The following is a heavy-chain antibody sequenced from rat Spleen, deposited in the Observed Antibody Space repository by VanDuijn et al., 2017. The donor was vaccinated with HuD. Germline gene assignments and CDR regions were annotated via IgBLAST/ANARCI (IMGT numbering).Heavy chain of an antibody. CDR3: ARWKYTTDWFAF. V-gene: IGHV2-1*01. J-gene: IGHJ3*01. CDR1: GFSLTSNS. CDR2: IWSGGST. Sequence: QVQLKESGPGLVQPSQTLSLTCTVSGFSLTSNSVSWVRQPPGKGLEWMGAIWSGGSTDYNSALKSRLSISRDTSKSQVFLEMSSLQTEDTAMYFCARWKYTTDWFAFWGQGTLVTVSS. D-gene: IGHD1-6*01.